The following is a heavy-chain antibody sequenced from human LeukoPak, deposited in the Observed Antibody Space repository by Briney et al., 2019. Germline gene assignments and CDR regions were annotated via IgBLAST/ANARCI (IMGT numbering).Heavy chain of an antibody. J-gene: IGHJ4*02. CDR1: GGTFSSYA. CDR3: ARARVGELVDY. Sequence: SVKVSCKASGGTFSSYAISWVRQAPGQGLEWMGRIIPILGIANYAQKFQGRVTITADKSTSTAYMELSSLRSDDTAVYYCARARVGELVDYWGQGTLVTVSS. V-gene: IGHV1-69*04. CDR2: IIPILGIA. D-gene: IGHD1-26*01.